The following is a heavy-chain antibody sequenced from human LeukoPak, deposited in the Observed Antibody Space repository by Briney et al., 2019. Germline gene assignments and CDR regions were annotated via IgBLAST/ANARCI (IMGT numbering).Heavy chain of an antibody. CDR1: GFTFSSYA. CDR3: AKDRDWGYHDAFDI. J-gene: IGHJ3*02. D-gene: IGHD3-16*01. Sequence: GGSLRLSCAASGFTFSSYAMSWVRQAPGKGLEWVSTISDRGGSTYYADSVKGRFTISRDNSKNTLYLQMNSLRAEDTAVYYCAKDRDWGYHDAFDIWGQGTMVTVSS. CDR2: ISDRGGST. V-gene: IGHV3-23*01.